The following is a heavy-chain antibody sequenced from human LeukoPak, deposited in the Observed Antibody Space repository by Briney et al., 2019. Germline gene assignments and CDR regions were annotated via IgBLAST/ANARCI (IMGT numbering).Heavy chain of an antibody. Sequence: SSETLSLTCTVSVHSNNACHGSWIRQPPEKGLEWIGYIYYSGSTNYNPSLKSRVTISVDTSKKQFSLKLTSVTAADTAVYYCAGRPARGNGPYYPYFDYWGQGTLVTVSS. CDR3: AGRPARGNGPYYPYFDY. D-gene: IGHD3-10*01. CDR1: VHSNNACH. CDR2: IYYSGST. V-gene: IGHV4-59*01. J-gene: IGHJ4*02.